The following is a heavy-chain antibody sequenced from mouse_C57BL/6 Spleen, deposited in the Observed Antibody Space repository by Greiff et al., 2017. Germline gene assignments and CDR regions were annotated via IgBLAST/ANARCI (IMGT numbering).Heavy chain of an antibody. Sequence: DVKLQESGPGLAKPSQTLSLTCSVTGYSITSDYWNWIRKFPGHKLEYMGSISYSGSTYYNPSLKSRISITRDTSKNQYYLQLNSVTTEDTSTYDCARGDGGYFDYWGQGTTLTVSS. V-gene: IGHV3-8*01. CDR2: ISYSGST. D-gene: IGHD3-3*01. CDR3: ARGDGGYFDY. J-gene: IGHJ2*01. CDR1: GYSITSDY.